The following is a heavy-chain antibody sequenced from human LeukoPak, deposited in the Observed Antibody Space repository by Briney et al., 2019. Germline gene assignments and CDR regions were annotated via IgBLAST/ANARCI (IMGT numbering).Heavy chain of an antibody. J-gene: IGHJ3*02. Sequence: SETLSLTCAVSGGSFSGYYWSWIRQPPGKGLEWIGEISHSGSTNYNASLKSRVTISVDTSKNQFSLKLSSVTAADTAVYYCARGFVVGVAARGTRHAFDIWGQGTMVTVSS. CDR3: ARGFVVGVAARGTRHAFDI. CDR2: ISHSGST. V-gene: IGHV4-34*01. D-gene: IGHD2-15*01. CDR1: GGSFSGYY.